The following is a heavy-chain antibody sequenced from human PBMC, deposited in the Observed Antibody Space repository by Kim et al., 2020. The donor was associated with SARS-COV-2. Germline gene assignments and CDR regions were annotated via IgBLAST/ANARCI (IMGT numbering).Heavy chain of an antibody. D-gene: IGHD3-9*01. Sequence: NPSLKSRVTISVDTSKNQFSLKLSSVTAADTAVYYCATRTGYFAYNWFDPWGQGTLVTVSS. V-gene: IGHV4-34*01. CDR3: ATRTGYFAYNWFDP. J-gene: IGHJ5*02.